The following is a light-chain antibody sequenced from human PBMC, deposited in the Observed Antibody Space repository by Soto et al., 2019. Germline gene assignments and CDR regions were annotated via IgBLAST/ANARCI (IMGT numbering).Light chain of an antibody. CDR1: SSNIGAGYD. J-gene: IGLJ1*01. V-gene: IGLV1-40*01. CDR2: DNN. Sequence: QSVLTQPPSVSGAPGQRVTISCTGSSSNIGAGYDVHWCQQLPGTAPKLLIYDNNNRPSGVPDRFSGSKSGTSASLAITGLQAEVEADYYCQSYDSSLGGWVFGTGTKLTVL. CDR3: QSYDSSLGGWV.